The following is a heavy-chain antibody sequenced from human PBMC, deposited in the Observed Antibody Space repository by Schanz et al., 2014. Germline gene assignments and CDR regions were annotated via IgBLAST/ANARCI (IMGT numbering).Heavy chain of an antibody. V-gene: IGHV3-30-3*01. CDR3: ARERGYCSGGGCLAFDY. CDR1: GFTFRDYY. Sequence: QVQLVESGGGLVKPGGSLRLSCAASGFTFRDYYMSWIRQAPGKGLEWVAVISNDGSNKYYADSVKGRFTISRDNSKNTLYLQMNTLRAEDAAVYDCARERGYCSGGGCLAFDYWGQGTLVTVSS. J-gene: IGHJ4*02. D-gene: IGHD2-15*01. CDR2: ISNDGSNK.